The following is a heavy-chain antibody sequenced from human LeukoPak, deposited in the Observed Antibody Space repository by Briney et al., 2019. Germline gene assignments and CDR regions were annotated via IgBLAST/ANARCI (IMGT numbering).Heavy chain of an antibody. J-gene: IGHJ4*02. Sequence: GGSLRLSCAASEFSVGSNYMTWVRQAPGKGLEWVSLIYSGGSTYYADSVKGRFTISRDNSKNTLYLQMNSLRAEDTAVYYCTKKAYYGSGSAFDYWGQGTLVTVSS. CDR1: EFSVGSNY. V-gene: IGHV3-66*01. CDR2: IYSGGST. CDR3: TKKAYYGSGSAFDY. D-gene: IGHD3-10*01.